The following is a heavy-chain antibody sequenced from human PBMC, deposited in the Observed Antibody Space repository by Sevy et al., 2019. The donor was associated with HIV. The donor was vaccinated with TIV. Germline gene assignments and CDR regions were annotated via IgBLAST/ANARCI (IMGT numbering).Heavy chain of an antibody. CDR1: GGTFSSYA. V-gene: IGHV1-69*04. J-gene: IGHJ4*02. Sequence: ASVKVSCKASGGTFSSYAISWVRQAPVQGLEWMGRIIPILGIANYAQKFQGRVTITADKSTSTAYMELSSLRSEDTAVYYCARDSDGDYEFDYWGQGTLVTVSS. CDR2: IIPILGIA. D-gene: IGHD3-16*01. CDR3: ARDSDGDYEFDY.